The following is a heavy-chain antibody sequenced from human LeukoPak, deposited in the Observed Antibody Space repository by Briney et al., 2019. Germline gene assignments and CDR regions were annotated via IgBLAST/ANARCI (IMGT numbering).Heavy chain of an antibody. CDR3: ARDDNRGHDAFDI. CDR2: IKQDGSEK. Sequence: GGSLRLSCAASGFTFSSYWMRWVRQAPGKGLEWVANIKQDGSEKYYVDSVKGRFTISRDNAKNSLYLQMNSLRAEDTAVYYCARDDNRGHDAFDIWGQGTMVTVSS. CDR1: GFTFSSYW. J-gene: IGHJ3*02. V-gene: IGHV3-7*03. D-gene: IGHD5-24*01.